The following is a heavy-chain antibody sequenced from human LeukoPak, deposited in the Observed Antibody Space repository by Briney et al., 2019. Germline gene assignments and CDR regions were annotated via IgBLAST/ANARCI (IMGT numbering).Heavy chain of an antibody. CDR3: ARDVVGAPNWFDP. J-gene: IGHJ5*02. CDR1: GYSISSGYY. D-gene: IGHD1-26*01. CDR2: IYHSGST. Sequence: PSETLSLTCTVSGYSISSGYYWGWIRQPPGKGLEWIGSIYHSGSTYYNPSLKSRVTISVDTSKNQFSLKLSSVTAADTAVYYCARDVVGAPNWFDPWGQGTLVTVSS. V-gene: IGHV4-38-2*02.